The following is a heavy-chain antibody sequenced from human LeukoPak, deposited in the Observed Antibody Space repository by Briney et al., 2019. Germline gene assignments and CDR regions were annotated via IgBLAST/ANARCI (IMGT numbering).Heavy chain of an antibody. V-gene: IGHV1-18*01. J-gene: IGHJ4*02. CDR1: GYTFTSYG. CDR2: ISAYNGNT. CDR3: ARGTNSYSTDFWSGYYSSGLYDY. Sequence: ASVKVSCKASGYTFTSYGISWVRQAPGQGLEWMGWISAYNGNTNYAQKLQGRVTMTTDTSTSTAYMELRSLRSDDTAVYYCARGTNSYSTDFWSGYYSSGLYDYWGQGTLVTVSS. D-gene: IGHD3-3*01.